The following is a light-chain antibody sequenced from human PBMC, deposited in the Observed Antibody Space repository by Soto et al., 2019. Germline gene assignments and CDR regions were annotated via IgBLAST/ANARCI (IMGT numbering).Light chain of an antibody. Sequence: EIVLTQSPGTLSLSPGERATLSCRASQSVSNNYVAWYQQKPGQAPRLLIYGASSRATGIPDRFSGSGSGTDFTLTISRLEPEDFAVYYCQHYGSSLWTFGQGTKVDIK. CDR2: GAS. J-gene: IGKJ1*01. V-gene: IGKV3-20*01. CDR3: QHYGSSLWT. CDR1: QSVSNNY.